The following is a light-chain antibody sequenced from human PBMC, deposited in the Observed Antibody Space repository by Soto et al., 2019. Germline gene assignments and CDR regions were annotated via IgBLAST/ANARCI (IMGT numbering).Light chain of an antibody. J-gene: IGKJ5*01. CDR2: GAS. Sequence: EIVLTQSPGTLSLSPGERDTLSCRASQSVSSSYLAWYQQKPGQAPRLLIYGASSSATGIPDRFSGSGSGTDFTLTISRREPEDFAVYYCQQYGSSPPITFGQGTRLEIK. CDR1: QSVSSSY. CDR3: QQYGSSPPIT. V-gene: IGKV3-20*01.